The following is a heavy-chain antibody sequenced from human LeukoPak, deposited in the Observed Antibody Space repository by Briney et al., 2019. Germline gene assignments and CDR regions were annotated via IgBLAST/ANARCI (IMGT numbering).Heavy chain of an antibody. J-gene: IGHJ4*02. CDR3: AKDRGNWNQ. CDR2: ISGSGGNT. D-gene: IGHD1-20*01. CDR1: GFTFSSYA. V-gene: IGHV3-23*01. Sequence: PGGSLRLSCAASGFTFSSYAMSWVRQAPGKGLEWVATISGSGGNTYYADSVKGRFTISRDNSKNTLYLQMNSLRAEDTAVYYCAKDRGNWNQWGQGTLVTVSS.